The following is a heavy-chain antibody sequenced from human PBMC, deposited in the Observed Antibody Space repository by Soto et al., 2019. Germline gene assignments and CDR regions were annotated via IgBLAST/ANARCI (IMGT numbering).Heavy chain of an antibody. Sequence: PGGSLRLSCAASGFTFSSYAMHWVRQAPGKGLEYVSAISSNGGSTYYANSVKGRFTISRDNSKNTLYLQMGSLKAEDMAVYYCARVVAYYYDSVGYYYYDYWGHGTLVTVSS. CDR3: ARVVAYYYDSVGYYYYDY. J-gene: IGHJ4*01. CDR2: ISSNGGST. V-gene: IGHV3-64*01. CDR1: GFTFSSYA. D-gene: IGHD3-22*01.